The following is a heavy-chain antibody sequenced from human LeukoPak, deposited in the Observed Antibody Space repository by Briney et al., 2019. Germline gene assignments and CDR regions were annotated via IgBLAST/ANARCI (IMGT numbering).Heavy chain of an antibody. CDR2: IYTSGST. Sequence: SSETLSLTCTVSGGSISSYYWSWIRQPAGKGLEWIGRIYTSGSTHYNPSLKSRVTMSVDTSKNQFSLKLSSVTAADTAVYYCAREAPAAVTTGMDVWGQGTTVTVSS. J-gene: IGHJ6*02. V-gene: IGHV4-4*07. D-gene: IGHD6-13*01. CDR3: AREAPAAVTTGMDV. CDR1: GGSISSYY.